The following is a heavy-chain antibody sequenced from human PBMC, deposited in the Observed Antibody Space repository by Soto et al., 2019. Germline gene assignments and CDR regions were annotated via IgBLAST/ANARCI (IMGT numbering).Heavy chain of an antibody. CDR1: GASINDFY. J-gene: IGHJ5*02. CDR3: ARANSSTWYKLEYKWFDP. V-gene: IGHV4-59*01. CDR2: MYYSETT. D-gene: IGHD6-13*01. Sequence: KPSETLSLTCTVSGASINDFYWSWIRQTPGKGLEWVGFMYYSETTKYNPSLKGRVNMSLDTSKNQVSLHLKSVTAADTAVYCCARANSSTWYKLEYKWFDPWGQGTQVTVSS.